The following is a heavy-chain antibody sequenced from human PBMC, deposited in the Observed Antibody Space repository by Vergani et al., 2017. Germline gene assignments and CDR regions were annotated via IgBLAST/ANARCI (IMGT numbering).Heavy chain of an antibody. CDR2: IYTSGAT. CDR3: ARDGGEYDKDALDV. Sequence: QVQLQESGPGLVKPSQTLSLTCTVSGGSFSTVGQSWTWLRQSAGKGLEWIGRIYTSGATNYNPSLRSRAIMSVDAYKKQFSLKLTSVTAADTAVYYCARDGGEYDKDALDVWGQGKKVTVTS. D-gene: IGHD2-21*01. CDR1: GGSFSTVGQS. V-gene: IGHV4-61*02. J-gene: IGHJ3*01.